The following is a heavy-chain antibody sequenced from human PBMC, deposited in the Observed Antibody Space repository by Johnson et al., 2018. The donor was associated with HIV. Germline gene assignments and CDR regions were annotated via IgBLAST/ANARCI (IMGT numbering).Heavy chain of an antibody. CDR1: GFTFSSYA. D-gene: IGHD4/OR15-4a*01. J-gene: IGHJ3*02. CDR2: ISYDGSNK. V-gene: IGHV3-30-3*01. CDR3: ARGGASAAFDI. Sequence: QVQLVESGGGVVQPGRSLRLSCAASGFTFSSYAMHWVRQAPGKGLEWVAVISYDGSNKYYADSVKGRFTISRDNYKNTLYLQMNSRRAEDTAVYYCARGGASAAFDIWGQGTMVTSSS.